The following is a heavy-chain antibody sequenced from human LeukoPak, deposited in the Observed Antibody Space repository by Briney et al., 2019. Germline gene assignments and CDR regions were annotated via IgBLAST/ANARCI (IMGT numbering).Heavy chain of an antibody. Sequence: GRSLRLSCAASGFTFDDYAMHWVRQAPGKGLEWVSGISWNSGSIGYADSVKGRFTISRDNAKNSLYLQMNSLRAEDTALYYCAKEDCSGGSCYFDYWGQGTLVTVSP. CDR2: ISWNSGSI. CDR1: GFTFDDYA. D-gene: IGHD2-15*01. V-gene: IGHV3-9*01. J-gene: IGHJ4*02. CDR3: AKEDCSGGSCYFDY.